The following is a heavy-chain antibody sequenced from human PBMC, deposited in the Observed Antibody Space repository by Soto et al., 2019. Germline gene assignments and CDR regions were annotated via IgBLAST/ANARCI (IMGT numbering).Heavy chain of an antibody. Sequence: VPVLESGGGLVQPGGSLRLSCEGSGFTVSSHAMTWIRQAPGKGPEWVSTVTADGGTYYADSVKGRFAMSRDTSENTLYLQMNSLGAEDTAAYYCAPHVSCSGGSCQYDAFAIRGQGTMVTVSS. CDR1: GFTVSSHA. V-gene: IGHV3-23*01. CDR3: APHVSCSGGSCQYDAFAI. D-gene: IGHD2-15*01. CDR2: VTADGGT. J-gene: IGHJ3*02.